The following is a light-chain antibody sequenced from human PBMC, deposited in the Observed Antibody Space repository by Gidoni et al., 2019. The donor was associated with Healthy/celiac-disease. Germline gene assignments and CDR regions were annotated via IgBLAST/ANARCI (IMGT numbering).Light chain of an antibody. V-gene: IGKV3-11*01. CDR1: QSVSSY. Sequence: EIVLTQSPATLSLSPGERATLSCRASQSVSSYLAWYQQKPGQAPRLLIYDASNRATGIPARFSGRGSGTDFTLTISSLEPEDFAVYYCQQRSNWPPVTFGGGTKVEIK. CDR2: DAS. J-gene: IGKJ4*01. CDR3: QQRSNWPPVT.